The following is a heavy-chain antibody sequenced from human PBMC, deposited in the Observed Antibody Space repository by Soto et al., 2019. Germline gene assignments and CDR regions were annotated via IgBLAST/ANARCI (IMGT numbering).Heavy chain of an antibody. D-gene: IGHD2-15*01. CDR1: GYTFTSYG. CDR3: ARDQLGGYCSGGSCYDYYYYYMDV. CDR2: ISAYNGNT. Sequence: QVPLVQSGAEVKKPGASVKVSCKASGYTFTSYGISWVRQAPGQGLEWMGWISAYNGNTNYAQKLQGRVTMTTDTSTSTAYMELRSLRSDDTAVYYCARDQLGGYCSGGSCYDYYYYYMDVWGKGTTVTVSS. J-gene: IGHJ6*03. V-gene: IGHV1-18*01.